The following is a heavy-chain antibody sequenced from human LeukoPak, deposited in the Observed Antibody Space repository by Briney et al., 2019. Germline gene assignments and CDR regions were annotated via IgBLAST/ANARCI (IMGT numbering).Heavy chain of an antibody. CDR2: INHSGST. D-gene: IGHD2-15*01. CDR3: ARDKYLGYCSGGSCYFLKYYFDY. Sequence: SETLSLTCAVYGGSFSGYYWSWIRQPPGKGLEWIGEINHSGSTNYNPSLKSRVTISVDTSKNQFSLTLSSVTAADTAVYYCARDKYLGYCSGGSCYFLKYYFDYWGQGTLVTVSS. V-gene: IGHV4-34*01. J-gene: IGHJ4*02. CDR1: GGSFSGYY.